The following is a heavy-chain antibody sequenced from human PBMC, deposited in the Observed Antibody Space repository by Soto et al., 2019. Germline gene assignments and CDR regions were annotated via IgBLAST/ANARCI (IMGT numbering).Heavy chain of an antibody. CDR2: IGIGSSTK. Sequence: PGGSLRLSCAASGFTFRNYGMNWVRQAPGKGLEWVSYIGIGSSTKYYADSVKGRFTISIDNYKKTVYLQMNSLTSEDTGVYYCAKGWFDPWGQGTLVTVSS. J-gene: IGHJ5*02. V-gene: IGHV3-48*01. CDR3: AKGWFDP. CDR1: GFTFRNYG.